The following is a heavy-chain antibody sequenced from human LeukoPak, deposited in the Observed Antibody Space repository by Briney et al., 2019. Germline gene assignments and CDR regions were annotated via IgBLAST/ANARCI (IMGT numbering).Heavy chain of an antibody. CDR2: VYYGGIT. Sequence: SETLSLTCTVSGGSIDNYYWTWIRQPPGKGLEWIGYVYYGGITKYNPSLMSRVSISVDTSKNQFSLKLSSVTAADTAVYYCARGAAAGPKYYFDYWGQGTLVTVSS. J-gene: IGHJ4*02. CDR3: ARGAAAGPKYYFDY. D-gene: IGHD6-13*01. V-gene: IGHV4-59*12. CDR1: GGSIDNYY.